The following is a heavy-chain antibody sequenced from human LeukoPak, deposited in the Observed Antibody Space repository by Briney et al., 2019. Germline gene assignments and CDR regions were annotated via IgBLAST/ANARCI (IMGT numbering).Heavy chain of an antibody. D-gene: IGHD5-12*01. CDR3: ARVGTGGSGYDWAPFDY. V-gene: IGHV3-30*02. J-gene: IGHJ4*02. CDR1: GFTFSSYG. CDR2: IRYDGSNK. Sequence: PGGSLRLSCAASGFTFSSYGMHWVRQAPGKGLEWVAFIRYDGSNKYYADSVKGRFTISRDKSKNTLYLQMNSLRAEDTAVYYCARVGTGGSGYDWAPFDYWGQGTLVTVSS.